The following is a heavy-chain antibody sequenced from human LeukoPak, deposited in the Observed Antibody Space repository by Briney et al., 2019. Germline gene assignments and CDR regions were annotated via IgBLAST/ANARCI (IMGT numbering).Heavy chain of an antibody. CDR1: GYSISSGYY. J-gene: IGHJ4*02. CDR3: ARASTFDY. Sequence: SETLSLTCTVSGYSISSGYYWGWIRQPPGKGLEWIGSIYHSGSTYYNPSLKSRVTISVDTSKNHFSLKLSSVTAADTAVYYCARASTFDYWGQGTLVTVSS. V-gene: IGHV4-38-2*02. CDR2: IYHSGST. D-gene: IGHD5/OR15-5a*01.